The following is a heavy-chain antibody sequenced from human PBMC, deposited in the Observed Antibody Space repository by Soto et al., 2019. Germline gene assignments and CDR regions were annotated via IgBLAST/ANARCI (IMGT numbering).Heavy chain of an antibody. CDR3: ARAAVLCSGGSCYNWFDP. CDR1: GFTFSSYA. D-gene: IGHD2-15*01. CDR2: ISSNRGST. V-gene: IGHV3-64*01. J-gene: IGHJ5*02. Sequence: PGGSLRLSCAASGFTFSSYAMHWVRQAPGKGLEYVSAISSNRGSTYHANSVQGRFTISRDNSKTTLYLQMGRLRAEDMAVYYCARAAVLCSGGSCYNWFDPWGQGTLVTVSS.